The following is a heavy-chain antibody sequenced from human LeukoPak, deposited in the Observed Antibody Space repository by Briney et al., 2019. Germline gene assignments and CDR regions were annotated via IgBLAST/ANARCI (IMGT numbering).Heavy chain of an antibody. CDR2: IYYSGST. J-gene: IGHJ3*02. D-gene: IGHD3-10*01. V-gene: IGHV4-59*01. Sequence: SETLSLTCTVSGGAISSYYWSWIRQPPGKGLEWIGYIYYSGSTNYNPSLKSRVTISVDTSKNQFSLKLSSVTAADTAVYYCARWYYYGSGSFAFDIWGQGTMVTVSS. CDR3: ARWYYYGSGSFAFDI. CDR1: GGAISSYY.